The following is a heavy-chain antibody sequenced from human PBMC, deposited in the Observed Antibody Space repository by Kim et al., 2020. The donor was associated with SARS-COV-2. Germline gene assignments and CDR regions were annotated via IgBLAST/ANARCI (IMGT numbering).Heavy chain of an antibody. Sequence: SVKVSCKASGGTFSSYAISWVRQAPGQGLEWMGGIIPIFGTANYAQKFQGRVTITADESTSTAYMELSSLRSEDTAVYYCARDHEYIVVVPAALPEPKYYYYGMDVWGQGTTVTVSS. CDR1: GGTFSSYA. J-gene: IGHJ6*02. CDR3: ARDHEYIVVVPAALPEPKYYYYGMDV. CDR2: IIPIFGTA. V-gene: IGHV1-69*13. D-gene: IGHD2-2*01.